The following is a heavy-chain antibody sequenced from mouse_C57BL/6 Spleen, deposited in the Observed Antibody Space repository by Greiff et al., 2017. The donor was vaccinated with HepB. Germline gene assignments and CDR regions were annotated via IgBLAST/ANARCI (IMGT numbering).Heavy chain of an antibody. CDR2: IYPGGGYT. J-gene: IGHJ1*03. Sequence: QVQLQQPGAELVRPGTSVKMSCKASGYTFTNYWIGWAKQRPGHGLEWIGDIYPGGGYTNYNEKFKGKATLTADKSSSTAYMQFSSLTSEDSAIYYCARRRTTVVATEYFDVWGTGTTVTVSS. CDR3: ARRRTTVVATEYFDV. D-gene: IGHD1-1*01. CDR1: GYTFTNYW. V-gene: IGHV1-63*01.